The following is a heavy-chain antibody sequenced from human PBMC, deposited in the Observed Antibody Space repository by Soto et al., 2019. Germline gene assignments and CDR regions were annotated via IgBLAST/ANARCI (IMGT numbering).Heavy chain of an antibody. V-gene: IGHV1-18*01. J-gene: IGHJ1*01. CDR2: VSAYNGNT. Sequence: ASVKVSCKASGYTFTNYGISWVRQAPGQGLEWMGWVSAYNGNTNYAQKLQGRVTMTTDTSTSTAYMELRSLRSDDTAVYYCASWSINTSAWFEYFQHWGQGTLVTVSS. CDR3: ASWSINTSAWFEYFQH. D-gene: IGHD6-19*01. CDR1: GYTFTNYG.